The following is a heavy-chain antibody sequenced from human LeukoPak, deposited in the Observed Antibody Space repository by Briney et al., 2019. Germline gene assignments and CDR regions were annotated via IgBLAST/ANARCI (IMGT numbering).Heavy chain of an antibody. CDR3: ARDAAAGHS. V-gene: IGHV4-61*10. Sequence: SETLSLTCTVSGGSISSGSYYWSWIRQPAGKGLEWIGEINHSGSTNYNPSLKSRVTISVDTSKNQFSLKLSSVAAADTAVYYCARDAAAGHSWGQGTLVTVSS. D-gene: IGHD6-13*01. CDR2: INHSGST. J-gene: IGHJ5*02. CDR1: GGSISSGSYY.